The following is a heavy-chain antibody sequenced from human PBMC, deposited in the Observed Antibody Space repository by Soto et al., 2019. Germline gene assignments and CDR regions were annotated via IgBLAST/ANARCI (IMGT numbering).Heavy chain of an antibody. V-gene: IGHV1-69*02. D-gene: IGHD3-10*01. CDR3: VYIWFGELLRAFDI. CDR1: GGTFSSYP. CDR2: IIPILGIA. Sequence: QVQLVQSGAEVKKPGSSVKVSCKASGGTFSSYPITWVRQAPGQGLEWMRRIIPILGIANVAQKFQGRVTITADKYTSTAYVELSILRSENTDVYYCVYIWFGELLRAFDIWGQGTMVTVSS. J-gene: IGHJ3*02.